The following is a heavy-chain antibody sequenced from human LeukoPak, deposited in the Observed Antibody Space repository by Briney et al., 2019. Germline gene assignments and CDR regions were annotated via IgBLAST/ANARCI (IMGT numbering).Heavy chain of an antibody. V-gene: IGHV3-74*01. J-gene: IGHJ4*02. CDR1: GFTFSNYW. CDR2: IDSHGGNI. Sequence: PGGSMRLSCAASGFTFSNYWMHWVRQAPGKGLVWVSRIDSHGGNINYGDSVKGRFTISRDNAKNTLYLQMNSLRAEDTAVYYCARDYWSLGDYWGQGILVSVSS. CDR3: ARDYWSLGDY. D-gene: IGHD3-3*01.